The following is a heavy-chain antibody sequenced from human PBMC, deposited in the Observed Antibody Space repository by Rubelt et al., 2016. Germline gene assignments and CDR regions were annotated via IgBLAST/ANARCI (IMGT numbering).Heavy chain of an antibody. CDR3: ARVTYDYYSSGWRTHGMDV. CDR2: ISGSGGDT. CDR1: GFPFSTYA. Sequence: GESLRLSCAASGFPFSTYAMSWVRQAPGKGLEWVSGISGSGGDTFYADSVKGRFTISRDNSKNTLYLQMNSLRGEDSGVYYCARVTYDYYSSGWRTHGMDVWGQGTKVSVSS. J-gene: IGHJ6*02. V-gene: IGHV3-23*01. D-gene: IGHD6-19*01.